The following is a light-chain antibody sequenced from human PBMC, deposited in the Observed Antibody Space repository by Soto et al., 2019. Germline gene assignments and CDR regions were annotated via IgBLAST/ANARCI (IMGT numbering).Light chain of an antibody. CDR2: GAS. V-gene: IGKV3-20*01. Sequence: EIVLTQSPGTLSLSPGQRATLSCRASERISRDYLAWYQQRLGQAPRLLIYGASSGATGIPDRFSGSGSGTDFTLTISRLEPEDFAIYYCQQYGGVPYTFGQGTKVEIK. CDR3: QQYGGVPYT. J-gene: IGKJ2*01. CDR1: ERISRDY.